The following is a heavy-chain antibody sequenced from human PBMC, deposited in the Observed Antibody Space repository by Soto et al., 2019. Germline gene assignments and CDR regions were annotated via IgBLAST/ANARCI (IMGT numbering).Heavy chain of an antibody. J-gene: IGHJ4*02. CDR3: THRSPAYGHDL. Sequence: EXGPTLLDPTQTRTIRCNFCDFSLPPRGVGVGWIRQPPGKALEWVALIYWNDDQRYNPSLKSRLTVTKDTSKNHVVLTMTNVDPLDTATYYCTHRSPAYGHDLWGPGTLVTVSS. V-gene: IGHV2-5*01. D-gene: IGHD3-10*01. CDR1: DFSLPPRGVG. CDR2: IYWNDDQ.